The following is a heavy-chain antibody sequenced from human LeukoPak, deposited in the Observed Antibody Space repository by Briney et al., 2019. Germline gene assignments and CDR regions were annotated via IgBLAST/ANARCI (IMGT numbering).Heavy chain of an antibody. CDR2: IFYSGST. CDR3: ARLGFRTGDNSLADY. Sequence: SQTLSLTCTVSGGSISGYYWSWIRQPPGKGLECIGYIFYSGSTNYNPSFKSRVSISLDTSKSQFSLKLTSVTAADTAMYYCARLGFRTGDNSLADYWGRGTQVTVSS. J-gene: IGHJ4*02. V-gene: IGHV4-59*08. CDR1: GGSISGYY. D-gene: IGHD2-8*02.